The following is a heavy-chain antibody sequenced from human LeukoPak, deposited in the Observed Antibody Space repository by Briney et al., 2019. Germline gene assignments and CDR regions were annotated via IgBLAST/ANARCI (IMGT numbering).Heavy chain of an antibody. V-gene: IGHV3-23*01. CDR2: ISGSADST. CDR1: GFTFSSSA. Sequence: PGGSLRLSCAASGFTFSSSAMSWVRQAPGKGLEWVSSISGSADSTYYADSVKGRVTISRENSKNTVYLQMNSLREEDTALYYCARDGQQPVDWLVGYFDYWGQGTLVTVSS. D-gene: IGHD3-9*01. J-gene: IGHJ4*02. CDR3: ARDGQQPVDWLVGYFDY.